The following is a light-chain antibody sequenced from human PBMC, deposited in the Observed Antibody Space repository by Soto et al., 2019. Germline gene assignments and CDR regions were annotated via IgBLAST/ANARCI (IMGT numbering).Light chain of an antibody. CDR1: KDIGNY. CDR2: DAS. Sequence: DIQMTQSPSSLSASVGDRVTIACQATKDIGNYLNWYQQKPGTAPRLLLYDASNLEIGVPSRFSGSGSGTDFTFTISNLQPEDIATYYCQQYDTLPPYTFGQGTKVELK. V-gene: IGKV1-33*01. CDR3: QQYDTLPPYT. J-gene: IGKJ2*01.